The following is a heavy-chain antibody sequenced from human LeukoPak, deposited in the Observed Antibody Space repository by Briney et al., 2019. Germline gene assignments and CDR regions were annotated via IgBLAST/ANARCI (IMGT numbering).Heavy chain of an antibody. CDR1: GGSFSDYY. Sequence: PSETLSLTCAVYGGSFSDYYWSWIRQPPGKGLEWIGEINHSGSTNYNPSLKSRVTISVDTSKNQFSLKLSSVTAAVTAVYYCARRTRWLQSWYFDYWGQGTLVTVSS. D-gene: IGHD5-24*01. CDR2: INHSGST. J-gene: IGHJ4*02. V-gene: IGHV4-34*01. CDR3: ARRTRWLQSWYFDY.